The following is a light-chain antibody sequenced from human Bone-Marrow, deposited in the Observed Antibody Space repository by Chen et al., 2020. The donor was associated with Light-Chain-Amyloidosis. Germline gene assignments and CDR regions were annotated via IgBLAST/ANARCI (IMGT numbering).Light chain of an antibody. CDR2: RDT. V-gene: IGLV3-25*03. CDR3: QSADSSGTYEVI. CDR1: DLPTKY. Sequence: SYELTQPPSVLWSPGHTATITCSGDDLPTKYAYWYQQKPGQAPVLVIHRDTERSSGISERFSGSSSGTTATLTISGVQAEDEADYHCQSADSSGTYEVIFGGGTKLTVL. J-gene: IGLJ2*01.